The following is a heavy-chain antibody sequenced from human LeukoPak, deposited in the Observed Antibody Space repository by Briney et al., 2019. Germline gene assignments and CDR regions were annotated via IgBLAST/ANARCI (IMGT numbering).Heavy chain of an antibody. CDR3: AREEGGSGWSYYYYYYMDV. CDR1: GFTFSSYW. V-gene: IGHV3-7*01. D-gene: IGHD6-19*01. J-gene: IGHJ6*03. CDR2: INQDGSAK. Sequence: GGSLRLSCAASGFTFSSYWMSWVRQAPGKGLEWVANINQDGSAKYYVDSVKGRFTISRDNAKNSLYLQMNSLRAEDTAVYYCAREEGGSGWSYYYYYYMDVWGKGTTVTISS.